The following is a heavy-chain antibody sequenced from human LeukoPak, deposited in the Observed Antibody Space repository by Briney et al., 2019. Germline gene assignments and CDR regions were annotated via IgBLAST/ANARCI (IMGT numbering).Heavy chain of an antibody. CDR1: GFTFSSYS. Sequence: GGSLRLSCAASGFTFSSYSMKWVRQAPGKGLEWVSSITRSSIYIYYADSVKGRFTISRDNAKNSLYLQMNSLRAEDTAVYYCARRVDTYYNFWSGYLDYWGQGTLVTVSS. D-gene: IGHD3-3*01. CDR3: ARRVDTYYNFWSGYLDY. CDR2: ITRSSIYI. V-gene: IGHV3-21*01. J-gene: IGHJ4*02.